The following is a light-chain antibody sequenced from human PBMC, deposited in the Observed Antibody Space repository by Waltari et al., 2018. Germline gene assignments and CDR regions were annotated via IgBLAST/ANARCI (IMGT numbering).Light chain of an antibody. V-gene: IGKV3-20*01. J-gene: IGKJ1*01. CDR2: GAS. CDR1: QHVSRA. Sequence: EIVLTQSPGTLSFSPGESATLSCRASQHVSRALAWYQQKPGQAPRLLIYGASNRATGIPDRFSGSGSGTDFSLTICSLEPEDFAVYYCQHYLRLPATFGQGTKVEIK. CDR3: QHYLRLPAT.